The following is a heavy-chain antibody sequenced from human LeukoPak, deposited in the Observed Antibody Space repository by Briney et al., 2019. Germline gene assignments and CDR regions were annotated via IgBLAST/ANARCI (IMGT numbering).Heavy chain of an antibody. CDR3: ARDGSMTARAVDP. CDR2: IIPILGIA. J-gene: IGHJ5*02. CDR1: GGTFSSYA. V-gene: IGHV1-69*04. D-gene: IGHD1-26*01. Sequence: ASVKVSCKASGGTFSSYAISWVRQAPGQGLEWMGRIIPILGIANYAQKFQGRVTITADKSTSTAYMELSSLRSEYTAVYYCARDGSMTARAVDPWGQGTLVTVSS.